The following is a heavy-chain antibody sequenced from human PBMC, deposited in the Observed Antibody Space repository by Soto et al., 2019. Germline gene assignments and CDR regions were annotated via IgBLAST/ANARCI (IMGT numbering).Heavy chain of an antibody. J-gene: IGHJ4*02. CDR3: ARHPGIAARHFDY. V-gene: IGHV4-59*08. CDR1: GASISSYY. Sequence: ASDTLSLTCTVSGASISSYYWSWIRQPPGKGLEWIGYIYYSGSTNYNPSLKSRVTISVDTSKNQFSLKLSSVTAADTAVYYCARHPGIAARHFDYWGQGTLVTVSS. D-gene: IGHD6-6*01. CDR2: IYYSGST.